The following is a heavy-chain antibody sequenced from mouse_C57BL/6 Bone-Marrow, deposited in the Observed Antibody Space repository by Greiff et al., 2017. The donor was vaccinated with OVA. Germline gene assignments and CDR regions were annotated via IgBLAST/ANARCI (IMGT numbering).Heavy chain of an antibody. CDR2: ISYDGSN. V-gene: IGHV3-6*01. J-gene: IGHJ2*01. CDR3: ARGWTGPFDY. Sequence: EVKLQESGPGLVKPSQSLSLTCSVTGYSITSGYYWNWIRQFPGNKLEWMGYISYDGSNNYNPSLKNRISITRDTSKNQFFLKLNSVTTEDTATYYCARGWTGPFDYWGQGTTLTVSS. CDR1: GYSITSGYY. D-gene: IGHD4-1*01.